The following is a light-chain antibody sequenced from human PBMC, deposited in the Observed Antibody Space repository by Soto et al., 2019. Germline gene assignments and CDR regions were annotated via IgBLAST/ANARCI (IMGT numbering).Light chain of an antibody. CDR2: DTS. Sequence: DIQMTQSPSSLSASVGDKITITCQASQGIDNYLNWYQKKPGQAPKLLVYDTSNLNTGVPSRFSGSGSGTVYIFTISSVQPEDSATYYCQQYDAFPFTFGPGTKVDLK. CDR1: QGIDNY. J-gene: IGKJ3*01. CDR3: QQYDAFPFT. V-gene: IGKV1-33*01.